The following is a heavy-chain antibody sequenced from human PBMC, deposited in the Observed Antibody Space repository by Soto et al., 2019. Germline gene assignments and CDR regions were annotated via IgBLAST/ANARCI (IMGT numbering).Heavy chain of an antibody. CDR3: AMDYGDRPEYFKH. J-gene: IGHJ1*01. CDR2: ISPLKGRT. V-gene: IGHV1-18*04. Sequence: QVPLVQSGPALKRPGASMKVSCKASGYTFTSYGISWVRQAPGQGLEWMAWISPLKGRTQYSQKAQGRVTLSTDTSSNTAYMEMTTLRVDDTAVYYCAMDYGDRPEYFKHWGQGTLVTVS. D-gene: IGHD4-17*01. CDR1: GYTFTSYG.